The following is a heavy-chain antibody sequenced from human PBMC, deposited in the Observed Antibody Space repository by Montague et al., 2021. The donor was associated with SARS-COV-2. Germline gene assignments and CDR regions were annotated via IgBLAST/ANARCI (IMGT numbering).Heavy chain of an antibody. Sequence: SETLSLTCAVYGGSFSGYYWSWIRQLPGKGLEWIGEINHSGSTNYNPSLKSRVTISVDTSKNQFSPRLSSVTAADTAVYYCARGRAVTTFYYYYYGMDVWGQGTTVTVSS. CDR3: ARGRAVTTFYYYYYGMDV. D-gene: IGHD4-17*01. J-gene: IGHJ6*02. CDR1: GGSFSGYY. V-gene: IGHV4-34*01. CDR2: INHSGST.